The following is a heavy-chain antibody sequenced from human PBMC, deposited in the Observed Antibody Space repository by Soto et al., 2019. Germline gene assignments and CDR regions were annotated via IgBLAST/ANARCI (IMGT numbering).Heavy chain of an antibody. CDR2: IRGTDGST. D-gene: IGHD1-26*01. CDR3: ATGTDRSETYYQLAALEV. Sequence: QLLESGGGLVQPGGSLRLSCAASGFTFGNYAMNWVRQAPGKGLEWVSGIRGTDGSTYYIDSVKGRFTVSRDNSKNTVYLQLNSLRAEDTAVYYWATGTDRSETYYQLAALEVWGQGTRVTVSS. J-gene: IGHJ3*01. CDR1: GFTFGNYA. V-gene: IGHV3-23*01.